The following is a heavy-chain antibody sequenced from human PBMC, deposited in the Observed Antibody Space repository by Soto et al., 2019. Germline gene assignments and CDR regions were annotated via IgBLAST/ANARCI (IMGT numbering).Heavy chain of an antibody. CDR3: AKKLSGTTDY. D-gene: IGHD1-7*01. CDR1: GFTFSSYA. J-gene: IGHJ4*02. Sequence: GGSLRLSCAASGFTFSSYAMTWVRQAPGKGLEWVSAISGSDGHTYYADSVKGRFTISRDNSKNTLYLQMNSLRAEDTAVYFCAKKLSGTTDYWGQGTLVTVSS. CDR2: ISGSDGHT. V-gene: IGHV3-23*01.